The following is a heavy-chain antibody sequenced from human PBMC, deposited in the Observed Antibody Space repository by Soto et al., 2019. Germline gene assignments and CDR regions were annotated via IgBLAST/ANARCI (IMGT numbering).Heavy chain of an antibody. Sequence: PSQTLSLTCVIFGDSVSSNSAAWNWIRQSPSRGLEWLGRTYYRSKWYNDYAVSVKSRITINPDTSKNQFSLQLNSVTPEDTAVYYCARYQRIAVAGTKYYYYGMDVWGQGTTVTVSS. CDR2: TYYRSKWYN. CDR1: GDSVSSNSAA. V-gene: IGHV6-1*01. J-gene: IGHJ6*02. D-gene: IGHD6-19*01. CDR3: ARYQRIAVAGTKYYYYGMDV.